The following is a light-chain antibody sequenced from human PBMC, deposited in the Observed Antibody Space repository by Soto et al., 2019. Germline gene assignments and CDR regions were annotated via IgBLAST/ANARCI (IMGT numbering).Light chain of an antibody. CDR2: AAS. V-gene: IGKV1-39*01. J-gene: IGKJ1*01. Sequence: DIELTQSPSSLSASVGDRVTIACRASQSISNYLNWYQQKQGQAPKLLIYAASTLPSGVPSRFSGSGSGADFTLTISSLQPEDFETYYCHQSYRIPWTFGQGTKVDIK. CDR3: HQSYRIPWT. CDR1: QSISNY.